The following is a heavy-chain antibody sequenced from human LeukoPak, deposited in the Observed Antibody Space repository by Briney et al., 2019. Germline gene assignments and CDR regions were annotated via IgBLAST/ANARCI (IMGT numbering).Heavy chain of an antibody. CDR3: ARDSEYSSSSSFDY. Sequence: GGSLRLSCAASGFTFSSYEMNWVRQAPGKGLEWVSYISSSGSTIYYADSVKGRFTISRDNAKNSLYLQMNSLRAEDTAVYYCARDSEYSSSSSFDYWGQGTLVTVSS. CDR1: GFTFSSYE. J-gene: IGHJ4*02. V-gene: IGHV3-48*03. D-gene: IGHD6-6*01. CDR2: ISSSGSTI.